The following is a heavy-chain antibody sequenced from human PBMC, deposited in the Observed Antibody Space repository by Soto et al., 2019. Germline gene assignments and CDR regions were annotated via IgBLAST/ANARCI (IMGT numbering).Heavy chain of an antibody. D-gene: IGHD5-12*01. J-gene: IGHJ4*02. CDR3: ARISRDGYNSGYDY. CDR2: IIPIFGTA. CDR1: GGTFSSYA. V-gene: IGHV1-69*01. Sequence: QVQLVQSGAEVKKPGSSVKVCCKASGGTFSSYAISWVRQAPGQGLEWMGGIIPIFGTANYAQKFQGRVTITADESTSTAYMELSSLRSEDTAVYYSARISRDGYNSGYDYWGQGTLVTVSS.